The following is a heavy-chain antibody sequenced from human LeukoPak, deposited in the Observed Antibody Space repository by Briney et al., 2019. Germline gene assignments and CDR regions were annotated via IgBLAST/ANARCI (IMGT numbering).Heavy chain of an antibody. J-gene: IGHJ4*02. Sequence: PGGSLRLSCAASGFIVSSNYMSWVRQAPGKGLEWVSVISSGGSTYYADSVKGRFTISRDNSKNTLYLQMNSLRAEDTAVYYCARGLGCSSGWSKGYFDYWGQGTPVTVSS. CDR2: ISSGGST. CDR3: ARGLGCSSGWSKGYFDY. CDR1: GFIVSSNY. D-gene: IGHD6-19*01. V-gene: IGHV3-53*05.